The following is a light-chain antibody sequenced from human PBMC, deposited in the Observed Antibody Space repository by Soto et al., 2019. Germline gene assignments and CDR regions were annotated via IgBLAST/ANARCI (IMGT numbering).Light chain of an antibody. J-gene: IGLJ2*01. CDR2: DVS. Sequence: QSALTQPASVSGSPGQSITISCTGTSSDVGGYNYVSWYQQHPGKAPKLMIYDVSNRPSGVSNRFSGSKSGNTASLTISGLRAEDGVDYYSSSYKSRSTVVFGGGTKLPVL. CDR3: SSYKSRSTVV. CDR1: SSDVGGYNY. V-gene: IGLV2-14*01.